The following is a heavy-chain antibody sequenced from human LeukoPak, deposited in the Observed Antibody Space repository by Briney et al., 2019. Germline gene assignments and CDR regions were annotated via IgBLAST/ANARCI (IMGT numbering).Heavy chain of an antibody. CDR1: GFTVSSKY. CDR2: LYSADNT. Sequence: GGSLRLSCATFGFTVSSKYMSWVRQAPGKGLEWVSILYSADNTNYADSVKGRFTISSDNSKNTLYLQMNSLRVGDTAVYYCAREKAPNGPDYWGQGTLVTVSS. D-gene: IGHD4-17*01. CDR3: AREKAPNGPDY. V-gene: IGHV3-66*01. J-gene: IGHJ4*02.